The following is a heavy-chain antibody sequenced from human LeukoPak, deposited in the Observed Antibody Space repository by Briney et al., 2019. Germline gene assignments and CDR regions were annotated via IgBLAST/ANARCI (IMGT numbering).Heavy chain of an antibody. CDR2: IYSGGST. CDR3: ANVDTAMVEDYCYGMDV. V-gene: IGHV3-66*01. Sequence: GGSLRLSCAASGFTVSSNYMSWVRQAPGKGLEWVSVIYSGGSTYYADSVKGRFTISRDNSKNTLHLQMNSLRAEDTAVYYCANVDTAMVEDYCYGMDVWGQGTTVTVSS. CDR1: GFTVSSNY. D-gene: IGHD5-18*01. J-gene: IGHJ6*02.